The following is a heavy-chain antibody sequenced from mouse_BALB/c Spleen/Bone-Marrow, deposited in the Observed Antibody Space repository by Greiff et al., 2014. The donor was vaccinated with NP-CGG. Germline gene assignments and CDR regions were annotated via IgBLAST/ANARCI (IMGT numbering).Heavy chain of an antibody. D-gene: IGHD2-14*01. V-gene: IGHV1-4*01. CDR2: INPSSGYT. Sequence: QVHVKQSGAELARPGAPVKMSCKASGYTFTSYTMHWVKQRPGQGLEWIGYINPSSGYTNYNQKFKDKATLTADKSSSTAYMQLSSLTSEDSAVYYCARYRYDWYSDVWGAGTTVTVSS. CDR3: ARYRYDWYSDV. CDR1: GYTFTSYT. J-gene: IGHJ1*01.